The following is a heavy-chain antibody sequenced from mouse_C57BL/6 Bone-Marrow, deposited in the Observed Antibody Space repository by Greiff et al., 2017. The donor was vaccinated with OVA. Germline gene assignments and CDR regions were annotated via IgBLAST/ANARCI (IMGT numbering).Heavy chain of an antibody. Sequence: QVQLQQSGAELMKPGASVKLSCKATGYTFTGYWIEWVKQRPGHGLEWIGEILPGSGSTNYNEKFKGKATITAETSSNTADMQLSSLTTEDSAIYYCASNRGFAYWGQGTLVTVSA. V-gene: IGHV1-9*01. CDR1: GYTFTGYW. CDR2: ILPGSGST. J-gene: IGHJ3*01. CDR3: ASNRGFAY.